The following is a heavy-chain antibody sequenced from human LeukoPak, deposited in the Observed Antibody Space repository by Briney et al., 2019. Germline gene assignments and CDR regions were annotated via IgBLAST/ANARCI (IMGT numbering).Heavy chain of an antibody. CDR1: GDSVSSNSAA. CDR3: ARGAAVSRRITMIVVVISPFDY. CDR2: TYYRSKWYN. Sequence: LSQTLSLTCAISGDSVSSNSAAWDWIRQSPSRGLEWLGRTYYRSKWYNDYAVSVKSRITINPDTSKNQFSLQLNSVTPEDTAVYYCARGAAVSRRITMIVVVISPFDYWGQGTLVTVSS. J-gene: IGHJ4*02. V-gene: IGHV6-1*01. D-gene: IGHD3-22*01.